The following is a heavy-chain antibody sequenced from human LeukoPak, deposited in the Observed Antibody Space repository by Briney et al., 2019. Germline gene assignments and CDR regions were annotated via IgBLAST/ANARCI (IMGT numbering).Heavy chain of an antibody. CDR1: GFTFSSYC. CDR2: ISYDGSNK. CDR3: AKENGRATGYYYYMDV. D-gene: IGHD5-12*01. J-gene: IGHJ6*03. Sequence: GGSLRLSCAASGFTFSSYCMHWVRQAPGKGLEWVAVISYDGSNKYYADSVKGRFTISRDNSKNTLYLQMNSLRAEDTAVYYCAKENGRATGYYYYMDVWGKGTTVTVSS. V-gene: IGHV3-30*18.